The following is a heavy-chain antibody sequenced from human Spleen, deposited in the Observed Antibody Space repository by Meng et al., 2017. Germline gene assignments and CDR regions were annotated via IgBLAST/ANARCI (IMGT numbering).Heavy chain of an antibody. J-gene: IGHJ4*02. CDR1: GISFTSYE. D-gene: IGHD3-9*01. CDR2: ISSSGSTI. Sequence: LTRAASGISFTSYEMNWARQAPGKGLEWVSYISSSGSTIYYADSVKGRFTITRDNAKNTLSLQMNSQRAEDTAVYYCASEGYDLLAGYGLLDYWGQGTLVTVSS. V-gene: IGHV3-48*03. CDR3: ASEGYDLLAGYGLLDY.